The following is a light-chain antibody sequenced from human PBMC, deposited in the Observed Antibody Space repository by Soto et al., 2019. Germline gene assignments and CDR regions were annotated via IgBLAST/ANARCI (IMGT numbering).Light chain of an antibody. CDR2: GAS. J-gene: IGKJ1*01. CDR3: QQYRSSSWT. Sequence: EIVLTQTPGTLSLSPGERVTLSCRASQTVSSNYFAWYQQKPGQAPRLLIYGASSRATGIPDRFSGSGSGTDFTLTISRLEPEDFAVYYCQQYRSSSWTFCQGTKVEIK. CDR1: QTVSSNY. V-gene: IGKV3-20*01.